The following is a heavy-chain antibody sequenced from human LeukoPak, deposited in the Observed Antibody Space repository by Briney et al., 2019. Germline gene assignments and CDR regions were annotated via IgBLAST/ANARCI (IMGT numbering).Heavy chain of an antibody. V-gene: IGHV4-34*01. Sequence: SETLSLTCAVYGGSFSGYYWSWIRQPPGKGLEWIGEINHSGSTNYNPTLKSRVTISVDTSKNQFSLKLSSVTAADTAVYYCARVPALSSSWYPYYYYYYMDVWGKGTTVTVSS. CDR1: GGSFSGYY. CDR3: ARVPALSSSWYPYYYYYYMDV. J-gene: IGHJ6*03. CDR2: INHSGST. D-gene: IGHD6-13*01.